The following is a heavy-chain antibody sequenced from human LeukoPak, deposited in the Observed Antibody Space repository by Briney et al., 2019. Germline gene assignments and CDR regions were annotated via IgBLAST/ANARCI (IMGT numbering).Heavy chain of an antibody. CDR1: GGSFSGYY. CDR2: INHSGST. D-gene: IGHD3-3*01. Sequence: SETLSLTCAVYGGSFSGYYWSWIRQPPGKGLEWIGEINHSGSTNYNPSLKSRVTISVDTSKNQFSLKLSSVTAADTAVYYCARGFHYDFWGGYYTGIDFDYWGQGTLVTVSS. J-gene: IGHJ4*02. CDR3: ARGFHYDFWGGYYTGIDFDY. V-gene: IGHV4-34*01.